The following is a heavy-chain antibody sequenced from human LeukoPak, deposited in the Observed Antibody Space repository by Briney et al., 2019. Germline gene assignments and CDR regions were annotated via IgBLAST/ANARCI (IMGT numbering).Heavy chain of an antibody. J-gene: IGHJ4*02. D-gene: IGHD1-26*01. Sequence: GGSLRLSCAASGFTFSSYWMHWVRQAPGKGLVWVSRINTDGSSTSYADSVKGRFTISRDNAKNTLYLQMNSLRAEDTAVYYCAKDDGRYSGNWDCRGQGTLVTVSS. CDR2: INTDGSST. CDR1: GFTFSSYW. V-gene: IGHV3-74*01. CDR3: AKDDGRYSGNWDC.